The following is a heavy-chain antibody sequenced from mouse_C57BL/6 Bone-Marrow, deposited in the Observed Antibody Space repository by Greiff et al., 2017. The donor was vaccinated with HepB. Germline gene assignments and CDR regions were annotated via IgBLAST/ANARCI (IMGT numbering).Heavy chain of an antibody. CDR3: ARSKYYGSSYKDWFAY. Sequence: QVQLQQYDAELVKPGASVKISCKVSGYTFTDHTIHWMKQRPEQGLEWIGYIYPRDGSTKYNEKFKGKATLTADKSSSTAYMQLNSLTSEDSAVYFCARSKYYGSSYKDWFAYWGQGTLVTVSA. V-gene: IGHV1-78*01. J-gene: IGHJ3*01. CDR1: GYTFTDHT. CDR2: IYPRDGST. D-gene: IGHD1-1*01.